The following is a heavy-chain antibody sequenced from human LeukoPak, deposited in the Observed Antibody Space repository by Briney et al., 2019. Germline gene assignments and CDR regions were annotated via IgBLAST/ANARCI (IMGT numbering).Heavy chain of an antibody. CDR3: ARVYCSSTSCYRNWFDP. CDR1: GGSFSGYY. Sequence: PSETLSLTCAVYGGSFSGYYWSWIRQPPGKGLEWIGEINHSGSTNYNPSLKSRVTISVDTSKNQFSLKLSSVTAADTAVCYCARVYCSSTSCYRNWFDPWGQGTLVTVSS. J-gene: IGHJ5*02. D-gene: IGHD2-2*01. CDR2: INHSGST. V-gene: IGHV4-34*01.